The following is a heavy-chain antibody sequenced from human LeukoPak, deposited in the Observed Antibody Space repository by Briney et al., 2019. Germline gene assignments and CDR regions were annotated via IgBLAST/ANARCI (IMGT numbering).Heavy chain of an antibody. D-gene: IGHD5-18*01. V-gene: IGHV3-23*01. Sequence: GGSLRLSCAASGFTFSSYAMSWVRQAPGKGLEWVSAISGSGGSTYYADSVKGRFTISRDNSKNTLYLRMNSLRAEDTAVYYCAKGGGTAMVTYPFDYWGQGTLVTVSS. J-gene: IGHJ4*02. CDR3: AKGGGTAMVTYPFDY. CDR1: GFTFSSYA. CDR2: ISGSGGST.